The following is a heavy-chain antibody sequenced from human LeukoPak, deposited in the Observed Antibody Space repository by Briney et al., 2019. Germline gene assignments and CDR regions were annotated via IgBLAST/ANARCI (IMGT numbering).Heavy chain of an antibody. Sequence: GGSLRLSCAASGFTFSSYSMNWVRQAPGKGLEWVSSISSSSSYIYYADSVKGRFTISRDNAKNSLYLQMNNLRAEDTAVYYCARDLYSSSPPLDYWGQGTLVTVSS. CDR3: ARDLYSSSPPLDY. J-gene: IGHJ4*02. V-gene: IGHV3-21*01. CDR2: ISSSSSYI. CDR1: GFTFSSYS. D-gene: IGHD6-6*01.